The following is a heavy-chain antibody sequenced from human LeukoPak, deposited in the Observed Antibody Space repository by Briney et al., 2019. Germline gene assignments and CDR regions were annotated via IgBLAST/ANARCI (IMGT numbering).Heavy chain of an antibody. V-gene: IGHV3-74*01. J-gene: IGHJ4*02. CDR2: TNSDGSST. CDR1: GFTFSSYW. D-gene: IGHD3-22*01. Sequence: PGGSLRLSCAASGFTFSSYWMHWVRHAPGKGLVWVSRTNSDGSSTSYADSVKGRFTISRDNAKNSLYLQMNSLRAEDTAVYYCARDRGRTMIVVPLGYWGQGTLVTVSS. CDR3: ARDRGRTMIVVPLGY.